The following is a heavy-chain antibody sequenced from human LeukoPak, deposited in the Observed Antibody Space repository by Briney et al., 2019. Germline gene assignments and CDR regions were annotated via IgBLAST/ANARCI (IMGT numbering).Heavy chain of an antibody. CDR1: GFTFSTAS. V-gene: IGHV3-23*01. Sequence: GGSLRLSCAASGFTFSTASLHWVRQAPGRGLEWVSAFDTGFGTYYPDSLKGRFTISRDNSKNTLYLQMNSLRAEDTAVYYCAKDQGSAAAGTNYWGQGTLVTVSS. CDR3: AKDQGSAAAGTNY. CDR2: FDTGFGT. J-gene: IGHJ4*02. D-gene: IGHD6-13*01.